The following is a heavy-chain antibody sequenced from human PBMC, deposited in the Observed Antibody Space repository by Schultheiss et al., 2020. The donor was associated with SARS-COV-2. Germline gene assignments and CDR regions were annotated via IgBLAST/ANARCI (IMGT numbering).Heavy chain of an antibody. CDR2: VSYDGSNK. D-gene: IGHD3-22*01. J-gene: IGHJ6*02. V-gene: IGHV3-30-3*01. CDR1: GFTFSSYA. CDR3: AKGAESGNYYDSISGYYYGMDV. Sequence: GESLKISCAASGFTFSSYAMHWVRQAPGKGLEWVAVVSYDGSNKYYADSVKGRFTISRDSSKNTLYLQMNSLRAEDTAVYYCAKGAESGNYYDSISGYYYGMDVWGQGTTVTVSS.